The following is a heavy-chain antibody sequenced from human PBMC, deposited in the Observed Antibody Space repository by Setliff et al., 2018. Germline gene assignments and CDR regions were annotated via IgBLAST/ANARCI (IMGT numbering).Heavy chain of an antibody. CDR2: IKHSGNT. CDR3: ARDGGDGYGVDAYAGGGFDI. CDR1: GYSISSPHY. Sequence: ETLSLTCAVSGYSISSPHYWGWIRQPPGKGLEWIGSIKHSGNTYYNPSLKSRVTISVDTSNNQFSLKLTSVTAADTAVYYCARDGGDGYGVDAYAGGGFDIWGQGTMVTVSS. D-gene: IGHD4-17*01. J-gene: IGHJ3*02. V-gene: IGHV4-38-2*02.